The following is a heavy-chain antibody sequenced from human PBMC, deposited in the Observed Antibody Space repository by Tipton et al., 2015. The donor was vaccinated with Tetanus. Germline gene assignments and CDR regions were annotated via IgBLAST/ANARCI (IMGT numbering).Heavy chain of an antibody. V-gene: IGHV4-34*01. CDR3: VTVNVPNCYHYGMDV. D-gene: IGHD6-6*01. J-gene: IGHJ6*02. CDR2: INHGGNT. Sequence: TLSLTCAVYGASFSDYYWSWIRQAPGKGLEWIGKINHGGNTNHNPSLKSRFTLSVDTSKNQFSLKLNSVTAADTAVYYCVTVNVPNCYHYGMDVWGQGTTVTVSS. CDR1: GASFSDYY.